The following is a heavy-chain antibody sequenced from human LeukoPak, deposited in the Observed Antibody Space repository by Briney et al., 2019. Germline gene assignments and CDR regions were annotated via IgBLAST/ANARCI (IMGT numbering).Heavy chain of an antibody. CDR1: GFTFSSYS. CDR3: ARDNYYDSGLGVDY. Sequence: GGSLRLSCAASGFTFSSYSMNWVRQAPGKGLEWVSSICSSSSYIYYADSVKGRFTISRDNAKNSLYLQMNSLRAEDTAVYYCARDNYYDSGLGVDYWGQGTLVTVSS. V-gene: IGHV3-21*01. J-gene: IGHJ4*02. CDR2: ICSSSSYI. D-gene: IGHD3-22*01.